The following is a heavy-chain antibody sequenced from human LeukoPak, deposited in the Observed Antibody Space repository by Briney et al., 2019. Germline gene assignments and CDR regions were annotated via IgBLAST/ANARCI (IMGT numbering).Heavy chain of an antibody. D-gene: IGHD1-26*01. CDR1: GGSISSSSYY. J-gene: IGHJ5*02. CDR2: IYYSGYT. Sequence: SETLSLTCTVSGGSISSSSYYWGWIRQPPGKGLEWIGNIYYSGYTYYNPSLKSRVTISVDTSKNQFSLKLSSVTAAHTAVYYCARNSEWELLGRWFDPWGQGTLVTVSS. CDR3: ARNSEWELLGRWFDP. V-gene: IGHV4-39*01.